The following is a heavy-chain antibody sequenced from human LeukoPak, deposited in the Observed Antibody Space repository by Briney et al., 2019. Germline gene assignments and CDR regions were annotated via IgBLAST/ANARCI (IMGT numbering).Heavy chain of an antibody. D-gene: IGHD3-9*01. CDR1: GGSISSYY. CDR3: ARVTGYTIEDYFDY. Sequence: SETLSLTCTVSGGSISSYYWSWIRQPAGKGLEWIGRIYTSGSTNYNPSLKSRVTISVDTSKNQFSLKLSSVTAADTAAYYCARVTGYTIEDYFDYWGQGTLVTVSS. CDR2: IYTSGST. V-gene: IGHV4-4*07. J-gene: IGHJ4*02.